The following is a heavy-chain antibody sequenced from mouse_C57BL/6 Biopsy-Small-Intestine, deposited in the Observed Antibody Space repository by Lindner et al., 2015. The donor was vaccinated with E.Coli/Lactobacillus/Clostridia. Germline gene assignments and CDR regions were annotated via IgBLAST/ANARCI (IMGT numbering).Heavy chain of an antibody. D-gene: IGHD2-13*01. J-gene: IGHJ4*01. CDR3: YYGDYIGAMDY. Sequence: VQLQESGAELARPGASVKLSCKASGYTFSSYGISWVKQRTGQGLEWIGEIYPGSGNTYYNEKFKGKATLTADRSSSTAFMELRSLTSEDSAVYFCYYGDYIGAMDYWGQGTSVTVSS. CDR1: GYTFSSYG. V-gene: IGHV1-81*01. CDR2: IYPGSGNT.